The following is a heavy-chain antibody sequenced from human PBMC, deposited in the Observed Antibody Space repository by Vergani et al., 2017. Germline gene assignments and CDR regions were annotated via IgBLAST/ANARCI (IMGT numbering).Heavy chain of an antibody. D-gene: IGHD2-15*01. J-gene: IGHJ4*02. CDR3: ARGSCLGGSCYKPLFDY. CDR2: MFHTGEA. V-gene: IGHV4-38-2*02. Sequence: QIQLQESGPGLVKPSETLSLTCSVSGYSISRGFYWAWIRQTPEKGLEWIGGMFHTGEASNSPSLQSRVAMSEDTSKNQFSLNLTSVTAADTAVYFCARGSCLGGSCYKPLFDYWGQGILVTVSS. CDR1: GYSISRGFY.